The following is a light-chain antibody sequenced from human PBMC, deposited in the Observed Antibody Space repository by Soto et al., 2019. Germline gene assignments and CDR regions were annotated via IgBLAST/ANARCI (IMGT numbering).Light chain of an antibody. CDR2: GAS. V-gene: IGKV3-15*01. CDR3: QQYHTWPIT. CDR1: QGVSRK. Sequence: DIVMTQSPATLSVAPGERVTFSCRASQGVSRKLSCYQHKPGQAPRLLISGASTGATGIPARFSGSGSVTVFTLIISSLQSEDCAIYYCQQYHTWPITFGGGTKMESK. J-gene: IGKJ4*01.